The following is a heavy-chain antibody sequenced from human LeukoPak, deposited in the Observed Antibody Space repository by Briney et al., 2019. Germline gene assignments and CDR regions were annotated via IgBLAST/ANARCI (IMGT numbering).Heavy chain of an antibody. CDR2: ISYDGSNK. CDR1: GFTFSSYA. J-gene: IGHJ4*02. Sequence: GRSLRLSCAASGFTFSSYAMHWVRQAPGKGLEWVAVISYDGSNKYYADSVKGRFTISRDNSKNTLYLQMNSRRAEDTAVYYWATYYVAPPFFDYGAREPLVTVPS. CDR3: ATYYVAPPFFDY. D-gene: IGHD1-26*01. V-gene: IGHV3-30*04.